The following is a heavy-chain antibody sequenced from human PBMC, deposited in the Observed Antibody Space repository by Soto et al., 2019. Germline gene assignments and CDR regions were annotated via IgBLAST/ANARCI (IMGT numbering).Heavy chain of an antibody. CDR2: ISGSGGST. CDR1: GFTFSSYG. CDR3: AKSEWPSPPHFDY. V-gene: IGHV3-23*01. J-gene: IGHJ4*02. Sequence: LRLSCAASGFTFSSYGMHWVRQAPGKGLEWVSAISGSGGSTYYADSVKGRFTISRDNSKNTLYLQMNSLRAEDTAVYYCAKSEWPSPPHFDYWGQGTLVTVSS. D-gene: IGHD3-3*01.